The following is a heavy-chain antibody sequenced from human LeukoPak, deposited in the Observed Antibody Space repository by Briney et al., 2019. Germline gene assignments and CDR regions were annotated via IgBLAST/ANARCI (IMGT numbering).Heavy chain of an antibody. J-gene: IGHJ3*02. V-gene: IGHV3-30*04. CDR1: GFTFSSDA. CDR2: ISYDGSNK. Sequence: GRSLRLSCAASGFTFSSDAMHWVRQAPGKRLEWVAVISYDGSNKYYADSVKGRFTISRDNSKNTLYLQMNSLRAEDTAVYCCASGYGSGSYGAFDIWGQGTMVTVSS. D-gene: IGHD3-10*01. CDR3: ASGYGSGSYGAFDI.